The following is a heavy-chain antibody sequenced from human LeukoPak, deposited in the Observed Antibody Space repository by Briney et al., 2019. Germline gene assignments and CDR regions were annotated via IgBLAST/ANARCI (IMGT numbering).Heavy chain of an antibody. CDR1: GGSLSGYS. Sequence: SETLSLTCSVSGGSLSGYSWTWIRQSPGNGLEWIGEVNESGRSKYSPSLKSRVTISVDTSKNQFSLKLSSVTAADTAVYYCARDRGYDKYFDYWGQGTLVTVSS. CDR2: VNESGRS. J-gene: IGHJ4*02. V-gene: IGHV4-34*01. D-gene: IGHD5-12*01. CDR3: ARDRGYDKYFDY.